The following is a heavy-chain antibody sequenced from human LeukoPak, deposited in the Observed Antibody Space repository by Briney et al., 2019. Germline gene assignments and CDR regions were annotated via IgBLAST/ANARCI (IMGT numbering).Heavy chain of an antibody. CDR1: SGSISSSSYF. V-gene: IGHV4-39*07. J-gene: IGHJ4*02. CDR3: ARTTEDREFDY. Sequence: PSETLSLTCSVSSGSISSSSYFWAWIRQPPGKGLEWIGNIYYGGSTYYNPSLKSRVTISVDTSKNHFSLRLSSVTAADTAVYYCARTTEDREFDYWGQGTLVTVSS. CDR2: IYYGGST. D-gene: IGHD1-1*01.